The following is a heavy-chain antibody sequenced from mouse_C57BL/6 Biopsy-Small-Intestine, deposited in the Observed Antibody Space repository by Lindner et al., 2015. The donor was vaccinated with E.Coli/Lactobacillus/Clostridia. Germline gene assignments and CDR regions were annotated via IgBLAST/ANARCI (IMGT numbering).Heavy chain of an antibody. Sequence: VQLQESGGGLVKPGGSLKLSCVASGFTFSDYGMHWVRQAPEKGLEWVAYISSGSSTIYYADTVKGRFTISRDNAKNTLFLQMTSLRSEDTAMYYCASNGYYYAMDYWGQGTSVTVSS. J-gene: IGHJ4*01. CDR2: ISSGSSTI. CDR3: ASNGYYYAMDY. V-gene: IGHV5-17*01. D-gene: IGHD2-2*01. CDR1: GFTFSDYG.